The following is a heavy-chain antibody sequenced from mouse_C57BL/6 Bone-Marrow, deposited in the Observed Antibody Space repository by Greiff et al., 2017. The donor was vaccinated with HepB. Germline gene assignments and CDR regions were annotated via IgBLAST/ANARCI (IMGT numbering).Heavy chain of an antibody. CDR3: ARSGDGYPDY. CDR1: GYTFTSYW. J-gene: IGHJ2*01. V-gene: IGHV1-69*01. D-gene: IGHD2-3*01. Sequence: QVQLQQPGAELVKPGASVKLSCKASGYTFTSYWMHWVKQRPGQGLEWIGEIDPSDSYTNYNQKFKGKSTLTVDKSSSTAYMQLSSLTSEDSAVYYCARSGDGYPDYWGQGTTLTVSS. CDR2: IDPSDSYT.